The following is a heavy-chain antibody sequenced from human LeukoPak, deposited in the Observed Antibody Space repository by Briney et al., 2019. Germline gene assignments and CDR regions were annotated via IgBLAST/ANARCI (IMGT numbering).Heavy chain of an antibody. CDR3: AKASRADFVVVVAGFED. V-gene: IGHV3-53*01. D-gene: IGHD2-15*01. J-gene: IGHJ4*02. CDR2: IYIDGNT. CDR1: GFTVSSNY. Sequence: GGSLRLSCAASGFTVSSNYMSWVRQAPGKGLEWVSVIYIDGNTDYADSVKGRLTISRDNSKNTVYLQMNSLRAEDTAAYYCAKASRADFVVVVAGFEDWGQGTLVTVSS.